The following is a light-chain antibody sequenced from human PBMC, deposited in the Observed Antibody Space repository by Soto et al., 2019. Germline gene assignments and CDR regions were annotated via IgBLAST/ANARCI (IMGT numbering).Light chain of an antibody. Sequence: IQMTQSPSSLSASVGDRVTITCRASQSMATFLNWYQPKPGNAPKXXIYATSTLQSGVPSRFSGSGSGTDCTLTIRSLQPEDFETYYCQQTYTTTRTFGQGTKVDIK. J-gene: IGKJ1*01. CDR1: QSMATF. V-gene: IGKV1-39*01. CDR3: QQTYTTTRT. CDR2: ATS.